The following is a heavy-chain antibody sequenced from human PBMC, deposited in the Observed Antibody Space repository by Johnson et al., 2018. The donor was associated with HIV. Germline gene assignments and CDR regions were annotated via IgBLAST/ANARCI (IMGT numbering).Heavy chain of an antibody. Sequence: EKLVESGGGVVQPGRSLRLSCAASGCTVSNNYMSRVRQAPGKGLEWVSLIYSGGGTYYADSVKGRITISRDNSKNTLYLQMNSLRPEDTAVYYCARDGRDLVTRGSFDVWGQGTVVTVSS. J-gene: IGHJ3*01. CDR2: IYSGGGT. CDR3: ARDGRDLVTRGSFDV. V-gene: IGHV3-66*01. D-gene: IGHD5-18*01. CDR1: GCTVSNNY.